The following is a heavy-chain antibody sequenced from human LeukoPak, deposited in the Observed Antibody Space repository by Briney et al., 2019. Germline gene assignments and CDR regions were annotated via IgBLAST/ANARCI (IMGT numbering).Heavy chain of an antibody. D-gene: IGHD6-19*01. J-gene: IGHJ3*02. CDR3: AKDTAVAGHSYAFDI. CDR1: GFTISSYW. V-gene: IGHV3-7*03. CDR2: IKQDGSEK. Sequence: GGSLRLSCAASGFTISSYWMNWVRQAPGKGLEWVANIKQDGSEKKYVDSVKGRFTISRDNAKNSLYLQMNSLRAEDTALYYCAKDTAVAGHSYAFDIWGQGTMVTVSS.